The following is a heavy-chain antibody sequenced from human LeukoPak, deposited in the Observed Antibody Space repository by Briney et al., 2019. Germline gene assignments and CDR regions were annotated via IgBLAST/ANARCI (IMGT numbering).Heavy chain of an antibody. V-gene: IGHV1-46*01. CDR3: ASVYKYSMDV. CDR1: GYTVTSYY. Sequence: GASVKVSCKASGYTVTSYYMHWVRQAPGQGLEWMGILNPSGGSSSYAQKFQGRATLTRATSTSTVYMELSSLRSEDAAVYYCASVYKYSMDVWGQGTTVTVSS. J-gene: IGHJ6*02. CDR2: LNPSGGSS.